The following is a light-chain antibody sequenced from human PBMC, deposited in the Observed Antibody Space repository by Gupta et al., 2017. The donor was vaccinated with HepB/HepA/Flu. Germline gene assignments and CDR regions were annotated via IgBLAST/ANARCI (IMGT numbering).Light chain of an antibody. J-gene: IGKJ4*01. CDR1: QSVSSY. CDR2: DAS. CDR3: QQRSNWPPLT. V-gene: IGKV3-11*01. Sequence: EIVLTQSPATLSLSPGERATLSCRASQSVSSYLAWYQQKPGQAPRLFIYDASNRATGIPARFSGSGSGTDFTLTISSREPEDFAVYYCQQRSNWPPLTFGGGTKVEIK.